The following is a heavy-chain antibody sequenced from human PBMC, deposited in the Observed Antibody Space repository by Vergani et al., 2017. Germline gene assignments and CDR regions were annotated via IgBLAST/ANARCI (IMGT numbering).Heavy chain of an antibody. CDR2: IYPGDSDT. Sequence: EVQLVESGGGLVQPGESLKISCKGSGYSFTSYWIGWVRQMPGKGLEWMGIIYPGDSDTRYSPSFQGQVTISADKSISTAYLQWSSLKASDTAMYYCARHRFDYGDPLGAFDIWGQGTMVTVSS. D-gene: IGHD4-17*01. J-gene: IGHJ3*02. V-gene: IGHV5-51*01. CDR3: ARHRFDYGDPLGAFDI. CDR1: GYSFTSYW.